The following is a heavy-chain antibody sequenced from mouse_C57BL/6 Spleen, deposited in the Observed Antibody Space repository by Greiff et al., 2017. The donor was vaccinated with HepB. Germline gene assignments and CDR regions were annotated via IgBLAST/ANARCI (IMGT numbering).Heavy chain of an antibody. Sequence: EVQLQQSGPELVKPGASVKISCKASGYTFTDYYMNWVKQSHGKSLEWIGDINPNNGGTSYNQKFKGKATLTVDKSSSTAYMELRSLTSEDSAVYYCASPSNFWYYFDYWGQGTTLTVSS. CDR2: INPNNGGT. CDR3: ASPSNFWYYFDY. D-gene: IGHD4-1*01. V-gene: IGHV1-26*01. CDR1: GYTFTDYY. J-gene: IGHJ2*01.